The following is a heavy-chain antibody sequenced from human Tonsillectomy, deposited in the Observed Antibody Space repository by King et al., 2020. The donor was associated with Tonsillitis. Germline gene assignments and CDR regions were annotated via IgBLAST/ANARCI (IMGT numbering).Heavy chain of an antibody. J-gene: IGHJ3*02. V-gene: IGHV4-34*01. Sequence: VQLQQWGAGLLKPSETLSLTCAVYGGSFSGYYWSWIRQPPGKGLEWIGEINHSGSTNYNPSLKSRVTISVDTSKNQFSLKLSSVTAADTAVYYCARVPLNLNAFDIWGQGTMVTVAS. CDR2: INHSGST. CDR3: ARVPLNLNAFDI. CDR1: GGSFSGYY. D-gene: IGHD1-14*01.